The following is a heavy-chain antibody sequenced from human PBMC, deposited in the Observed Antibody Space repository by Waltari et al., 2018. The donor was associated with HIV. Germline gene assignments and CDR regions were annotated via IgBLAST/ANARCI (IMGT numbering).Heavy chain of an antibody. J-gene: IGHJ4*02. CDR2: IFPGDSDT. Sequence: EVQLVQSGAEVKKPGESLKISCQGSGYFFTNYWIGWVRQMPGKGLEWMGIIFPGDSDTRYSPSFEGQVTISADKSINTAYLQWSRLKASDTAMYYCARQRVDSSGWSTGFDYWGQGTLVTVSS. D-gene: IGHD6-19*01. V-gene: IGHV5-51*01. CDR3: ARQRVDSSGWSTGFDY. CDR1: GYFFTNYW.